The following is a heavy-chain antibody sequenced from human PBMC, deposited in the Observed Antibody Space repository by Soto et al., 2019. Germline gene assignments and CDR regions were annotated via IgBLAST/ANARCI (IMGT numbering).Heavy chain of an antibody. V-gene: IGHV4-4*02. D-gene: IGHD6-19*01. J-gene: IGHJ4*02. CDR2: IYHRGGT. Sequence: QVQLQESGPGLVNPSGTLSLTCPVSGGSISSENWWSWVRQPPGKGLEWIGEIYHRGGTNYNPSLKSRVXXSXDXXKNQFSLKLSAVTAADTAFYYCAAGRGYSSAWFDYWGQGTLVTVSS. CDR3: AAGRGYSSAWFDY. CDR1: GGSISSENW.